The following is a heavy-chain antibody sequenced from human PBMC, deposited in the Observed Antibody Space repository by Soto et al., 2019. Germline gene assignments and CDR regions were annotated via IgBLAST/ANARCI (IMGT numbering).Heavy chain of an antibody. Sequence: QVQLVESGGGVVQPGRSLRLSCAASGFTFSSYGMHWVRQAPGKGLEWVAVIWYDGTNKYYADSVKGRFTISRDNSKITLYLQMNTLRAEDTAVYYCARDLELGYCSGGSCYSLDYWGQGTLVTVSS. V-gene: IGHV3-33*01. CDR3: ARDLELGYCSGGSCYSLDY. CDR1: GFTFSSYG. D-gene: IGHD2-15*01. CDR2: IWYDGTNK. J-gene: IGHJ4*02.